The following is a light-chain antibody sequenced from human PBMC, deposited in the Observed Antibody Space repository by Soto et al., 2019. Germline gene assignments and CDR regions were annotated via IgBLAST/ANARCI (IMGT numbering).Light chain of an antibody. CDR2: AAS. CDR3: QQSYSTPRT. V-gene: IGKV1-39*01. Sequence: DIHMTQSPSSLSVSVGDRVTITCRASQSISSYLNWYQQKPGKAPKLLIYAASSLQSGVPSRFSGSGSGTDFTLTISSLQPEDFATYYCQQSYSTPRTFGQGTKVDTK. J-gene: IGKJ1*01. CDR1: QSISSY.